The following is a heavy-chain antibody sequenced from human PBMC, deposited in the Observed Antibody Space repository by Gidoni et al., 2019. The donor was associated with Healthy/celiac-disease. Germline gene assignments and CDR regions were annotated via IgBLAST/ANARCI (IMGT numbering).Heavy chain of an antibody. D-gene: IGHD3-9*01. J-gene: IGHJ6*02. CDR2: IIPIFGTA. CDR1: GGTFSSYP. Sequence: QVQLVQSGAEVKKPRSSVKVSCKASGGTFSSYPISWVRQAPGQGLEWMGGIIPIFGTANYAQKFQGRVTITADESTSTAYMELSSLRSEDTAVYYCARAYDILTGYLGEGMDVWGQGTTVTVSS. CDR3: ARAYDILTGYLGEGMDV. V-gene: IGHV1-69*01.